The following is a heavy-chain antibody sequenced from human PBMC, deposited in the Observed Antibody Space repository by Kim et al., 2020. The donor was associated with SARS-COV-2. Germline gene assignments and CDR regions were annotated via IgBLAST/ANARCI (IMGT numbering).Heavy chain of an antibody. CDR3: ARTSWARLDY. D-gene: IGHD2-2*01. Sequence: SETLSLTCAVYGGSFSDYYWSWIRQPPGKGLEWIGEINHSGNTNYKPSLKSRVTISVDTSKNQFSLKLSSVTAADTAVYYCARTSWARLDYWGQGILVTVSS. CDR2: INHSGNT. CDR1: GGSFSDYY. J-gene: IGHJ4*02. V-gene: IGHV4-34*01.